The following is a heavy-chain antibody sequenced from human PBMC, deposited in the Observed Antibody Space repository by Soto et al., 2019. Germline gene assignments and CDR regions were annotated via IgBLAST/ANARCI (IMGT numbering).Heavy chain of an antibody. Sequence: ASVKVSCKASGYTFTSYYMHWVRQAPGQGLEWMGIINPSGGSTSYAQKFQGRVTMTRDTSTSTVYMELSSLRSEDTAVYYCARYFYDSSRPPMNDAFDIWGQGTMVTVS. J-gene: IGHJ3*02. CDR1: GYTFTSYY. CDR2: INPSGGST. V-gene: IGHV1-46*01. CDR3: ARYFYDSSRPPMNDAFDI. D-gene: IGHD3-22*01.